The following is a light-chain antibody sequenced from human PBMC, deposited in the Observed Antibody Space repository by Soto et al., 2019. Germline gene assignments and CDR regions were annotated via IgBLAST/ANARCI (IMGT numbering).Light chain of an antibody. CDR3: QHYGGAPLT. CDR1: QSVSSSQ. Sequence: IVLTQSPGTLSLSPGEGATLSCRAGQSVSSSQLAWFQQKPGQAPRLLVYGASSRATGIPDRFSGSVSVTDFTLAISRLEPEDLAVYYCQHYGGAPLTFGQGTRLEIK. J-gene: IGKJ5*01. CDR2: GAS. V-gene: IGKV3-20*01.